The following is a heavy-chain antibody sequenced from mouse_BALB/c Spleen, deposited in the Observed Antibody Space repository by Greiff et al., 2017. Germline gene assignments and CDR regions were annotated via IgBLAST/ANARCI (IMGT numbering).Heavy chain of an antibody. J-gene: IGHJ4*01. CDR3: SRACYGSYDAMDY. V-gene: IGHV5-17*02. CDR2: ISSDSSTI. D-gene: IGHD2-10*01. Sequence: EVKLVESGGGLVQPGGSRKLSCAASGFTFSSFGMHWVRQAPEKGLEWVANISSDSSTIYYADTVKGRFTISRDKPKNTLFLQMTSLRSEDTAMYYCSRACYGSYDAMDYWGQGTSVTGSS. CDR1: GFTFSSFG.